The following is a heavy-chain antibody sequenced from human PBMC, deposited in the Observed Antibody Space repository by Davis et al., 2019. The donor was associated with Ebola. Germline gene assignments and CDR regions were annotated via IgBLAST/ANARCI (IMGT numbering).Heavy chain of an antibody. V-gene: IGHV1-8*01. J-gene: IGHJ4*02. CDR3: ARDILSAVAGPYYFDY. D-gene: IGHD6-19*01. CDR1: GYTFTSYD. Sequence: ASVKVSCKASGYTFTSYDINWVRQATGQGLEWMGWMNPNSGNTGYAQKFQGRVTMTRNTSISTAYMELSSLRSEDTAVYYCARDILSAVAGPYYFDYWGQGTLVTVSS. CDR2: MNPNSGNT.